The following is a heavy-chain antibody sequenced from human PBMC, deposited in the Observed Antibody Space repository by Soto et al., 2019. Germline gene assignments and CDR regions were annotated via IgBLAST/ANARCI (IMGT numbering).Heavy chain of an antibody. CDR2: VYYRGNT. V-gene: IGHV4-59*01. CDR1: GGSISSYY. Sequence: SETLSLTCTVSGGSISSYYWSWIREPPGTGLEWVGYVYYRGNTNYKPSLKSRVTISMDTSKNQLSLRLTSVTLAYSAFYYCARSGQWGDPFVIWGQGTMVPVSS. D-gene: IGHD1-26*01. CDR3: ARSGQWGDPFVI. J-gene: IGHJ3*02.